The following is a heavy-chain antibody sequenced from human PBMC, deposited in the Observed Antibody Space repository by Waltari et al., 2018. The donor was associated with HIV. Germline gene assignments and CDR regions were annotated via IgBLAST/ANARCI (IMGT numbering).Heavy chain of an antibody. V-gene: IGHV3-30*01. CDR1: GFTFSSYA. CDR2: ISYDGSNK. Sequence: QVQLVESGGGVVQPGRSLRLSCAASGFTFSSYAMHWVRQSPGKGLEWVAVISYDGSNKYYADSVKGRFTISRDNSKNTLYLQMNSLRAEDTAVYYCARDLRQVGAFDYWGQGTLVTVSS. J-gene: IGHJ4*02. CDR3: ARDLRQVGAFDY. D-gene: IGHD1-26*01.